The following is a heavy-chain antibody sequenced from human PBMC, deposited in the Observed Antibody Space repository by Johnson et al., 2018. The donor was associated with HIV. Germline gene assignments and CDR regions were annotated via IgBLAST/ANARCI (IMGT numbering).Heavy chain of an antibody. J-gene: IGHJ3*02. D-gene: IGHD6-13*01. Sequence: VELVESGGGLVQPGGSLRLSCAASGFTVSSNYMTWVRQAPGKGLEWVSILYSGGSTYYADSVKCRFSISRDNSKNTLFLQLNSLRAEDTAVYYCARARDRSSSRDAFDIWGQGTMVTVSS. CDR3: ARARDRSSSRDAFDI. V-gene: IGHV3-66*02. CDR1: GFTVSSNY. CDR2: LYSGGST.